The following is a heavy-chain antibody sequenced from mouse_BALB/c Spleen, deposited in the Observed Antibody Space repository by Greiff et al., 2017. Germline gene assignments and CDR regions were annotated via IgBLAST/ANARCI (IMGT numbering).Heavy chain of an antibody. D-gene: IGHD2-14*01. V-gene: IGHV1-7*01. J-gene: IGHJ1*01. Sequence: VQLQQSGAELAKPGASVKMSCKASGYTFTSYWMHWVKQRPGQGLEWIGYINPSTGYTEYNQKFKDKATLTADKSSSTAYMQLSSLTSEDSAVYYCARRENRSFYWYFDVWGAGTTVTVSS. CDR3: ARRENRSFYWYFDV. CDR2: INPSTGYT. CDR1: GYTFTSYW.